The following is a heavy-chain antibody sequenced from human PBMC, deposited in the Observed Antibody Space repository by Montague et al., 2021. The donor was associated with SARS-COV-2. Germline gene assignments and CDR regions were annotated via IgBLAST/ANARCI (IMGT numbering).Heavy chain of an antibody. D-gene: IGHD3-10*01. CDR2: INGDGLTT. J-gene: IGHJ3*01. CDR3: VKDMSEFDDLNAFDV. CDR1: GFTFDDYA. Sequence: SLILSCAASGFTFDDYAMHWVRQAPVKGLEWVSLINGDGLTTLLXDSVEGRFIISRDNSKNSLYLQMKSLRTEDTALYFCVKDMSEFDDLNAFDVWGQGTQVTVSS. V-gene: IGHV3-43*02.